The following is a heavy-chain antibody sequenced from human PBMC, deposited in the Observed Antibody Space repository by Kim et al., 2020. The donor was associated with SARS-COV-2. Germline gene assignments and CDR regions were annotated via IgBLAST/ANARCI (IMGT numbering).Heavy chain of an antibody. J-gene: IGHJ4*01. Sequence: GGSLRLSCVASGFTFSDFAMAWVRQAPGVGLAWVSSVTGSSTFTYYDDSGKGRFTISRDDSKNTVYLQMNRLRPKDSATHYCAEYGALSGRSPNYLDYSG. CDR3: AEYGALSGRSPNYLDY. CDR2: VTGSSTFT. CDR1: GFTFSDFA. V-gene: IGHV3-23*01. D-gene: IGHD1-26*01.